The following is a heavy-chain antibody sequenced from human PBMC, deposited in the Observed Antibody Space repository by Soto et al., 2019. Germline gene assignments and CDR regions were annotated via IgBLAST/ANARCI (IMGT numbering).Heavy chain of an antibody. Sequence: GGSLRLSCAASGFTFSNAWMSWVRQAPGKGLEWVGRIKSKTDGGPTDYAAPVKGRFTISRDDSKNTLYLQMNSLKTEDTAVYYCTTGYSYCFFDYWGQGTLVTVSS. CDR3: TTGYSYCFFDY. D-gene: IGHD5-18*01. V-gene: IGHV3-15*01. CDR2: IKSKTDGGPT. CDR1: GFTFSNAW. J-gene: IGHJ4*01.